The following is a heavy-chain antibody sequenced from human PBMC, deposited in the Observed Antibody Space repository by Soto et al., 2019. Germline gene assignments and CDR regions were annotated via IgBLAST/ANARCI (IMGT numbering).Heavy chain of an antibody. Sequence: ASVKVSCKAPRYIFTAYFMHWVRQAPGQGLEWMGWINPNNGATHYGLSFQGRVTMTRDTSISTAYMELSSLRSDDTAVYYCASHYPGARFDPWGHVPMVTLSS. CDR2: INPNNGAT. CDR3: ASHYPGARFDP. D-gene: IGHD1-26*01. V-gene: IGHV1-2*02. J-gene: IGHJ5*02. CDR1: RYIFTAYF.